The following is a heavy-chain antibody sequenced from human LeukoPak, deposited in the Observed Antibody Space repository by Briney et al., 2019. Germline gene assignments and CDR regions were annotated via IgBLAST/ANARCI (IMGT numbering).Heavy chain of an antibody. Sequence: GRSLRLSCAASGFTFSSYAMHWVRQAPGKGLEWVAVISYDGSNKYYADSVKGRFTISRDNSKNTLYLHMNSLRTEDTAMYYCAKDRWFAELFESYFDSWGQGALVTVSS. D-gene: IGHD3-10*01. CDR1: GFTFSSYA. V-gene: IGHV3-30*04. J-gene: IGHJ4*02. CDR2: ISYDGSNK. CDR3: AKDRWFAELFESYFDS.